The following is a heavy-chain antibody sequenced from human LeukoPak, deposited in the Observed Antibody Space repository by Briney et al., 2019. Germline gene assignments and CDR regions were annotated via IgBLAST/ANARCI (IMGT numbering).Heavy chain of an antibody. J-gene: IGHJ4*02. V-gene: IGHV4-61*01. CDR2: IYYSGST. CDR3: AREGITGTPFDY. D-gene: IGHD1-7*01. Sequence: SETLSLTCTVSGGSISSSSYYWSWIRQPPGKGLEWIGYIYYSGSTNYNPSLKSRVTISVDTSKNQFSPKLSSVTAADTAVYYCAREGITGTPFDYWGQGTLVTVSS. CDR1: GGSISSSSYY.